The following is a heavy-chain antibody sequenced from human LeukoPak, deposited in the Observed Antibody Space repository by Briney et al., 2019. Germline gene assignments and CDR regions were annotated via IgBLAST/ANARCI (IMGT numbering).Heavy chain of an antibody. V-gene: IGHV4-39*07. Sequence: SETLSLTCTVSGDSISTSNSYWGWIRQPPGKGLEWIGSIYYSGNTYYNASLKSRVTISVDTSNNQFSLKLTSVTAADTAVYYCARGSHYGDYGYWGQGTLVTVSS. CDR1: GDSISTSNSY. J-gene: IGHJ4*02. CDR3: ARGSHYGDYGY. D-gene: IGHD4-17*01. CDR2: IYYSGNT.